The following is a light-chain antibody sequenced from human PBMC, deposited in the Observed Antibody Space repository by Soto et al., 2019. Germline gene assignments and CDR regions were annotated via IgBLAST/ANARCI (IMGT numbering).Light chain of an antibody. CDR3: QQYNSYLYT. CDR1: QSISSW. Sequence: DIQMTQSPSTLSASVGDRVTITCRASQSISSWLAWYQQKPRKAPKLLIYKASSLESGVPSRFSGSGSGTECTLTSSSLQPDDFATYYCQQYNSYLYTFGQGTKLEIK. CDR2: KAS. V-gene: IGKV1-5*03. J-gene: IGKJ2*01.